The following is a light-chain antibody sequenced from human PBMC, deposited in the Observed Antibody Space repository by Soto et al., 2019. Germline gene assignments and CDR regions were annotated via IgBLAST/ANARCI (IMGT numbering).Light chain of an antibody. Sequence: DIQMTQSPSTLSASVGDRVTITCRASQSVSSWLAWYQQKPGEVPKLLIYKASSLESGVPSRFSGSGSGTEFTLTISSLQPDDLVTYYCQQYSRNPLTFGGGTKVEIK. V-gene: IGKV1-5*03. J-gene: IGKJ4*01. CDR1: QSVSSW. CDR3: QQYSRNPLT. CDR2: KAS.